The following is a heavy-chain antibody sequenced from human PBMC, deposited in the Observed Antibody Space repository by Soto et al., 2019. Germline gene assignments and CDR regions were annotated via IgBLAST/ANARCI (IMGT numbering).Heavy chain of an antibody. CDR3: ARVPPTIRGSKLPTEYFQH. CDR1: GYTFTSYG. D-gene: IGHD1-7*01. J-gene: IGHJ1*01. Sequence: QVQLVQSGAEVKKPGASVKVSCKASGYTFTSYGISWVRQAPGQGLDWMGWISAYNGNTNYAQKLQGRVTMTTDTSTSTAYMELRSLRSDDTAVYYCARVPPTIRGSKLPTEYFQHWGQGTLVTVSS. CDR2: ISAYNGNT. V-gene: IGHV1-18*01.